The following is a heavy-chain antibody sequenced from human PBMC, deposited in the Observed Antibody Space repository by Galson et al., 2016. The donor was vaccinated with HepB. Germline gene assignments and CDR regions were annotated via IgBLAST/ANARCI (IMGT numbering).Heavy chain of an antibody. Sequence: SVKVSCKASGYTFSRYAMHWVRQAPGQRLEWMGWINAGNGNTKYSQKFQGRVTITRDTSASTAFMELSSLRSEDTAVYYCASAGFCSGVSCYSEGGVVFWGQGTLVTSSS. V-gene: IGHV1-3*01. D-gene: IGHD2-15*01. J-gene: IGHJ4*02. CDR2: INAGNGNT. CDR1: GYTFSRYA. CDR3: ASAGFCSGVSCYSEGGVVF.